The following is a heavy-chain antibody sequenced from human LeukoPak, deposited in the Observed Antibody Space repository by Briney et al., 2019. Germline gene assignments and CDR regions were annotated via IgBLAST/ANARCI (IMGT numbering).Heavy chain of an antibody. J-gene: IGHJ4*02. V-gene: IGHV3-30*02. CDR3: ARAGGAMVFQYYFDY. D-gene: IGHD5-18*01. Sequence: GGSLRLSCAASGFTFSSYGMHWVRQAPGKGLEWVAFIRYDGSNKYYADSVKGRFTISRDNSKNTLYLQMNSLRAEDTAVYYCARAGGAMVFQYYFDYWGQGTLVTVSS. CDR1: GFTFSSYG. CDR2: IRYDGSNK.